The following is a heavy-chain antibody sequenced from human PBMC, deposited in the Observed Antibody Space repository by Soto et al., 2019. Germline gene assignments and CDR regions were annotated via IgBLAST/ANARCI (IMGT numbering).Heavy chain of an antibody. CDR2: IYYSGST. CDR1: GGSINNYY. CDR3: ARVGSGYYTYFDY. J-gene: IGHJ4*02. V-gene: IGHV4-59*01. Sequence: SETLSLTCTVSGGSINNYYWSWFRQPPGKGLEWIGYIYYSGSTSYNPSLQSRVTISVDTSMNQFSLKLSSVTAADTAVYYCARVGSGYYTYFDYWGQGTLVTVSS. D-gene: IGHD3-3*01.